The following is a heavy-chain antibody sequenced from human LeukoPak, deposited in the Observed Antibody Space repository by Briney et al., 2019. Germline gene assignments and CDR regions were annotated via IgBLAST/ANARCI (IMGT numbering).Heavy chain of an antibody. Sequence: PGGSLRLSCAASGFTFSTYAMHWVRQAPGKGLEWVAVISYDGSNKYYADSVKGRFTISRDNSKNTLYLQMNSLRAEDTAVYYCARDSGYEKFDYWGQGTLVTVSS. CDR2: ISYDGSNK. CDR1: GFTFSTYA. J-gene: IGHJ4*02. CDR3: ARDSGYEKFDY. D-gene: IGHD5-12*01. V-gene: IGHV3-30*04.